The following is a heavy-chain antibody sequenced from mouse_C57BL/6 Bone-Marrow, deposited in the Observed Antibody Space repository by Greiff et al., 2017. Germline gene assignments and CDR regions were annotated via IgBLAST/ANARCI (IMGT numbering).Heavy chain of an antibody. D-gene: IGHD2-9*01. Sequence: VQLQQPGAELVMPGASVKLSCKASGYTFTSYWMHWVKQRPGQGLECIGEIDPSDSSPNYNQQFKVKSTLTVDKSSSTAYMQLSSLTSEDSAVYYCAREPTYYGYDGGYCDVWGTGTTVTVSS. CDR1: GYTFTSYW. J-gene: IGHJ1*03. CDR2: IDPSDSSP. CDR3: AREPTYYGYDGGYCDV. V-gene: IGHV1-69*01.